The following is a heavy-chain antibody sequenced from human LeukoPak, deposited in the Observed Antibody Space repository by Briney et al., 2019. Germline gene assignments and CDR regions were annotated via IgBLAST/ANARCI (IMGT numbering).Heavy chain of an antibody. D-gene: IGHD3-10*01. J-gene: IGHJ5*02. Sequence: GASVKVSCKASGYTFTGYYMHWVRQAPGQGLEWMGWINPNSGGTNYAQKFQGRVTMTRDTSISTAYMELSRLRSDDTAVYYCARDTMVRGVIIKREYTTGFDPWGQGTLVTVSS. CDR3: ARDTMVRGVIIKREYTTGFDP. V-gene: IGHV1-2*02. CDR2: INPNSGGT. CDR1: GYTFTGYY.